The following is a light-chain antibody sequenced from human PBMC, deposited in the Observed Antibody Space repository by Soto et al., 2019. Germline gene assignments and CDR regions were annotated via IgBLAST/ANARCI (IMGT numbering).Light chain of an antibody. V-gene: IGKV3-20*01. CDR1: QSVSSNY. J-gene: IGKJ2*01. CDR3: QQYGSSSYT. Sequence: DIVLTQSPDTLSLSPRERATLSCSASQSVSSNYLAWYQQKPGQAPRLLIYGASTRATGIPDRFSGSGSGTDFTLTISRLEPEDFAVYYCQQYGSSSYTFGQGTRLEIK. CDR2: GAS.